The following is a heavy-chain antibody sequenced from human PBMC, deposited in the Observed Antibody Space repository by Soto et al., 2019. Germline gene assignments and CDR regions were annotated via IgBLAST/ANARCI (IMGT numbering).Heavy chain of an antibody. CDR1: GGTFSSYA. V-gene: IGHV1-69*13. CDR2: IIPIFGTA. Sequence: SVKVSCKASGGTFSSYAISWVRQAPGQGLEWMGGIIPIFGTANYAQKFQGRVTITADESTSTAYMELSSLRSEDTAVYYCARVSDYGDYQNPFDYWGQGTLVTVSS. J-gene: IGHJ4*02. D-gene: IGHD4-17*01. CDR3: ARVSDYGDYQNPFDY.